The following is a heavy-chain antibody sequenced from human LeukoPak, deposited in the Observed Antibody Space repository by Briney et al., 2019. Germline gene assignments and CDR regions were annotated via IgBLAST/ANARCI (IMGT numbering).Heavy chain of an antibody. CDR3: ASSYHLRYYYYGMDV. CDR2: IIPIFGTA. V-gene: IGHV1-69*01. Sequence: SVKVSCKASGGTFSSYAISWVRQAPGQGLEWMVGIIPIFGTANYAQKFQGRVTITADESTSTAYMELSSLRSEDTAVYYCASSYHLRYYYYGMDVWGQGTTVTVSS. CDR1: GGTFSSYA. D-gene: IGHD2-2*01. J-gene: IGHJ6*02.